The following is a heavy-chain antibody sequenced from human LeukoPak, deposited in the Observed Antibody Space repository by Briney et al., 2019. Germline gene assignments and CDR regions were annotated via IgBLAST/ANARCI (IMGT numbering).Heavy chain of an antibody. CDR2: INTDGSST. V-gene: IGHV3-74*01. J-gene: IGHJ4*02. CDR3: ARALPFGGYYDY. D-gene: IGHD3-22*01. CDR1: GFTFSSYW. Sequence: GGSLRLSCAASGFTFSSYWMHWVRQVPGKGLVWVSRINTDGSSTTYADSVKGRLTISRDNTENTLYLQMSSLRAEDTAVYYCARALPFGGYYDYWGQGTLVTVSS.